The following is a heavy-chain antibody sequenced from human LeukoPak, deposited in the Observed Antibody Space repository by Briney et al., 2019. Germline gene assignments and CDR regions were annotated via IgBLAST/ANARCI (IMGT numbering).Heavy chain of an antibody. J-gene: IGHJ4*02. CDR1: GGSISSYY. D-gene: IGHD3-3*01. CDR2: IYSSGST. V-gene: IGHV4-59*01. Sequence: PSETLSLTCTVSGGSISSYYWSWIRQPPGKGLEWIGYIYSSGSTNYNPSLKSRLTVSLDTSKNQFSLKLSSVTAADTAVYYCARAHLSETDFDYWGQGTLVTVSS. CDR3: ARAHLSETDFDY.